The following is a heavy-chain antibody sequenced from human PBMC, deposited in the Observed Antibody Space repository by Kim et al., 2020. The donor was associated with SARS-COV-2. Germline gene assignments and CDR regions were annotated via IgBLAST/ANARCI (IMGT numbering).Heavy chain of an antibody. V-gene: IGHV4-39*01. CDR3: ARGRDDYIWGSYRLFD. Sequence: SETLSLTCTASGGSISSSSYYWGWIRQPPGKGLEWIGSIYYSGSTYYNPSLKSRVTISVDTSKNQFSLKLSSVTAADTAVYYCARGRDDYIWGSYRLFD. CDR1: GGSISSSSYY. J-gene: IGHJ4*01. D-gene: IGHD3-16*02. CDR2: IYYSGST.